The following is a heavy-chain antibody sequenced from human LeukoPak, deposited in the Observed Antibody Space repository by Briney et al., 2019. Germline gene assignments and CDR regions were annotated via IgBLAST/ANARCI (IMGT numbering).Heavy chain of an antibody. V-gene: IGHV1-2*02. Sequence: GASVTVSCKSSGYTFTGYYMHWVRRAPGQGLEWMGWINPNSGGTNYAQKFQGRVTMTRDTSISTAYMELSRLRSDDTAVYYCARGLLAAAGTAYYFDYWGQGTLVTVSS. CDR3: ARGLLAAAGTAYYFDY. J-gene: IGHJ4*02. CDR2: INPNSGGT. D-gene: IGHD6-13*01. CDR1: GYTFTGYY.